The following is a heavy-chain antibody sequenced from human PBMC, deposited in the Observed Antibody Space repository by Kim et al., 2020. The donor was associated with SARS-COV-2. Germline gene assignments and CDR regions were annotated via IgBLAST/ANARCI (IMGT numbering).Heavy chain of an antibody. Sequence: GWSLRLSCAASGFTFSSYAMSWVRQAPGKGLEWVSAISGSGGSTYYADSVKGRFTISRDNSKNTLYLQMNSLRAEDTAVYYCAKICGTDSSGYYYAPYFDYWGQGTLVTVSS. V-gene: IGHV3-23*01. J-gene: IGHJ4*02. CDR2: ISGSGGST. CDR3: AKICGTDSSGYYYAPYFDY. D-gene: IGHD3-22*01. CDR1: GFTFSSYA.